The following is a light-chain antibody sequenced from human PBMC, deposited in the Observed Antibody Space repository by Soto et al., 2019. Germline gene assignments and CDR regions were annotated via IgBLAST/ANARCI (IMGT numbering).Light chain of an antibody. V-gene: IGKV1-5*03. CDR2: KAS. Sequence: DIEVSQSASTLSGSVGDRVTITCRASQTISSWLAWYQQKPGKAPKLLIDKASTLKSGVPSRFSGSGSGTEFTLTISSLKPDDFATYYCQHYNRYSEAFGQGTKVDIK. J-gene: IGKJ1*01. CDR1: QTISSW. CDR3: QHYNRYSEA.